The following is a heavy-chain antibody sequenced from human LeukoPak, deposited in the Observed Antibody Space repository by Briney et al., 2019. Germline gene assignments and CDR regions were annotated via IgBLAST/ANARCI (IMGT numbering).Heavy chain of an antibody. CDR2: ISSTGSYI. V-gene: IGHV3-21*01. J-gene: IGHJ3*02. D-gene: IGHD1-26*01. CDR1: GFTFSSYK. CDR3: ARYSGNYGAFDI. Sequence: GGSLRLSCAASGFTFSSYKMNWVRQAPGKGLEWVSSISSTGSYIYYADSVKGRFTISRDNTKNSLYLQMNSLRAEDTAVYYCARYSGNYGAFDIWGQGTMVTVSS.